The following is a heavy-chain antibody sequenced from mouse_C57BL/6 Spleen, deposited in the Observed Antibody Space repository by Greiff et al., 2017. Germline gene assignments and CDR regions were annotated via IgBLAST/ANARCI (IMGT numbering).Heavy chain of an antibody. Sequence: QVQLQQPGAELVRPGSSVKLSCKASGYTFTNYGMHWVKQRPIQGLEWIGKIDPSDRETHYNQKFKDKATLTVDKSYSPAYMQLSSLTSEDSAFYYCARAYYDYGAWFAYWGQGTLVTVSA. V-gene: IGHV1-52*01. D-gene: IGHD2-4*01. CDR3: ARAYYDYGAWFAY. CDR2: IDPSDRET. CDR1: GYTFTNYG. J-gene: IGHJ3*01.